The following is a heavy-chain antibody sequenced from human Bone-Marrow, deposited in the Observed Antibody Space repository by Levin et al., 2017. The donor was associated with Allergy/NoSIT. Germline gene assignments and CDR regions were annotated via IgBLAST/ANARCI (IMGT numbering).Heavy chain of an antibody. CDR2: ISSGSSYI. V-gene: IGHV3-21*01. CDR1: GFTFGTYN. Sequence: PGESLKISCAASGFTFGTYNMNWVRQAPGKGLEWVASISSGSSYIYFADSIKGRFTISRDNANNSLYLEMNSLRVVDTAVYYCARDTSATSSEDYYNYDGMDVWGHGTMVTVSS. D-gene: IGHD6-6*01. CDR3: ARDTSATSSEDYYNYDGMDV. J-gene: IGHJ6*02.